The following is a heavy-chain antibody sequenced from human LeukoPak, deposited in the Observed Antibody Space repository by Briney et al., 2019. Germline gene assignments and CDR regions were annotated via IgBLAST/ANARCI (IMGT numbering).Heavy chain of an antibody. J-gene: IGHJ3*02. D-gene: IGHD3-3*01. V-gene: IGHV1-69*04. CDR2: IIPILGIA. CDR1: GGTFSSYT. Sequence: SVKVSCKASGGTFSSYTISWVRQAPGQGLEWMGRIIPILGIANYAQKFQGRVTITADKSTSTAYMELSSLRSEDTAVYYCARDGDFWSGSHRVHAFDIWGQGTMVTVSS. CDR3: ARDGDFWSGSHRVHAFDI.